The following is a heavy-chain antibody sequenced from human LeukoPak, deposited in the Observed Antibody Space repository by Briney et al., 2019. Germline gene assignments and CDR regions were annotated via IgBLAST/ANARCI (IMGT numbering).Heavy chain of an antibody. CDR2: IYWDDTK. D-gene: IGHD6-19*01. Sequence: SGPTLVKPTQTLTLTCTFSGFSLSTSGVGVGWIRQPPGKALEWLAVIYWDDTKRYSTSLKSRLLITKDTSKNQVVLTMTHMDPVDTATYYCAHRQGYTTGRGSFDFWGQGTLVTVSS. CDR1: GFSLSTSGVG. CDR3: AHRQGYTTGRGSFDF. J-gene: IGHJ4*02. V-gene: IGHV2-5*02.